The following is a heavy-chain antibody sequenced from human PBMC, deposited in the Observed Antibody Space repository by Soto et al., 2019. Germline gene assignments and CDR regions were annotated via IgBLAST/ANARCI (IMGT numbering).Heavy chain of an antibody. V-gene: IGHV1-2*02. CDR3: AKDLVVVVAATAEGVDV. Sequence: ASVKVSCKASGYTFTAFYIHWVRQAPGQGLEWMGWIDPNSGGTKSAQKFQGRVTMTRDTSISTAYMELSRLRSDDTAVYYCAKDLVVVVAATAEGVDVWGQGTTVTVSS. CDR2: IDPNSGGT. J-gene: IGHJ6*02. D-gene: IGHD2-15*01. CDR1: GYTFTAFY.